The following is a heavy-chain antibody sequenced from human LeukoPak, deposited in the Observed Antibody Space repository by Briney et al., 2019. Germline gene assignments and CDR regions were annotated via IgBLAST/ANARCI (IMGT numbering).Heavy chain of an antibody. Sequence: GASLKISCKGSGYSFTSYWIGWVRQMPGKGLEWMGIIYPGDSDTRYSPSFQGQVTISADKSISIAYLQWSSLKASDTAMYYCARLYYYDSSGYYPYFDYWGQGTLVTVSS. J-gene: IGHJ4*02. D-gene: IGHD3-22*01. CDR3: ARLYYYDSSGYYPYFDY. CDR1: GYSFTSYW. CDR2: IYPGDSDT. V-gene: IGHV5-51*01.